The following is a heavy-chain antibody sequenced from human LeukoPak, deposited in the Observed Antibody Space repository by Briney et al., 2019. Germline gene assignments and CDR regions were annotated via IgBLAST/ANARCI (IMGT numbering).Heavy chain of an antibody. CDR2: ISYDGSNK. Sequence: GGSLRLSCAASGFTFTTYAMHWVCQAPGKGLEWVALISYDGSNKYYADSVKGRFTISRDNSKNTVYLEMNSLRVEDTAVYYCARDRDYWGQGSLVTVSS. J-gene: IGHJ4*02. CDR3: ARDRDY. V-gene: IGHV3-30-3*01. CDR1: GFTFTTYA.